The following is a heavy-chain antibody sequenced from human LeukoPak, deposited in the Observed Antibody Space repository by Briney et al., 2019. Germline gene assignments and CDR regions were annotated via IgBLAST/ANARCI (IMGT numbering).Heavy chain of an antibody. J-gene: IGHJ6*02. V-gene: IGHV3-33*01. D-gene: IGHD2-2*01. CDR1: GFTFSSYG. CDR3: ARDSTDCSSTSCRRRYYYGMDV. CDR2: IWYYGSNK. Sequence: GGSLRLSCAASGFTFSSYGMHWVRQAPGKGLEWVAVIWYYGSNKYYADSVKGRFTISRDNSKNTLYLQMNSLRAEDTAVYYCARDSTDCSSTSCRRRYYYGMDVWGQGTTVTVSS.